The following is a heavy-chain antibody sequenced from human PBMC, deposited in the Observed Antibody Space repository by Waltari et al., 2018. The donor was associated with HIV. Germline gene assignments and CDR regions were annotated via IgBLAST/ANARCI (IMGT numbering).Heavy chain of an antibody. D-gene: IGHD6-6*01. CDR3: AKEGIAGRPSVPDY. J-gene: IGHJ4*02. CDR1: GFPFSSYA. CDR2: IGGRGGST. V-gene: IGHV3-23*01. Sequence: EVQLLESGGGLVQPGGSLRLSCAASGFPFSSYAMGWVRQAPGRGLGWVSVIGGRGGSTDHADFVKGRFTISRDNSKNTLYLQMNSLRAEDTAVYYCAKEGIAGRPSVPDYWGQGTLVTVSS.